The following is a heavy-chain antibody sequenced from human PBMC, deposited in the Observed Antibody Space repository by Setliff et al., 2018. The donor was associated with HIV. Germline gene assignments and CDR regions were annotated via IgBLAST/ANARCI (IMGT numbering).Heavy chain of an antibody. CDR1: GGSISSYY. Sequence: SETLSLTCTVSGGSISSYYWSWIRQPPGKGLEWIGEIWPDGTTNYNPSLKNRATMSVETSRNQLSLKLTSVTAEDTAVDYCARDEVPQQLEREGAEYFQHWGQGTLVTVSS. D-gene: IGHD6-13*01. CDR3: ARDEVPQQLEREGAEYFQH. V-gene: IGHV4-59*12. CDR2: IWPDGTT. J-gene: IGHJ1*01.